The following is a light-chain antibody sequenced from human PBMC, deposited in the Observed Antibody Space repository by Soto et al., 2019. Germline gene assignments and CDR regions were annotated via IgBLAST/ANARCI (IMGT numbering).Light chain of an antibody. J-gene: IGKJ2*02. Sequence: EIQMTQSPSSLSTSVGDRVTITCRASQSISSYLNWYQQKPGKAPKLLIYAASSLQSGVPSRFSGSGSGTDFTLTISSLQPEDFATYYCQQSYSTPPWTFGQGTKLEIK. V-gene: IGKV1-39*01. CDR3: QQSYSTPPWT. CDR2: AAS. CDR1: QSISSY.